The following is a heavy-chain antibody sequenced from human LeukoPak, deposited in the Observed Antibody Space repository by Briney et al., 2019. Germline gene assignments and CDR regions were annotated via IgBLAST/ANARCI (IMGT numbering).Heavy chain of an antibody. D-gene: IGHD1-26*01. CDR2: ISGSGTT. V-gene: IGHV3-23*01. CDR3: ARDSAGSFDY. J-gene: IGHJ4*02. Sequence: PGGSLRLSCAASGFNISDFWMTWVRQAPGKGLEWVSAISGSGTTYYADSVKGRFTISRDNSKNTLYLQMNSLRAEDTAVYYCARDSAGSFDYWGQGTLVTVSS. CDR1: GFNISDFW.